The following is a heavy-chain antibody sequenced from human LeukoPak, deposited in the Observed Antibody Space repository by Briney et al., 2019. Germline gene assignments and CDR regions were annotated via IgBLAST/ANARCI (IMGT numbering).Heavy chain of an antibody. V-gene: IGHV5-51*01. Sequence: GESLKISCKASGYIFTSHWIGWVRQMPGKGLEWMGIVFPGGSNTRYRPSFQGQVTISADKSISTAYLQWSSLKASDTAMYYCAVRGDYCGGDCYAFDYWGQGTLVTVSS. J-gene: IGHJ4*02. CDR1: GYIFTSHW. CDR3: AVRGDYCGGDCYAFDY. CDR2: VFPGGSNT. D-gene: IGHD2-21*02.